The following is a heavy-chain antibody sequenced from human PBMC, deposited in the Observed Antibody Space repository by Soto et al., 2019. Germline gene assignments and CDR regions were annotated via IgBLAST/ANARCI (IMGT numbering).Heavy chain of an antibody. CDR1: GYTFSGYY. CDR2: INANSGGT. CDR3: ATLRFGGIYFDS. V-gene: IGHV1-2*02. J-gene: IGHJ4*02. D-gene: IGHD3-10*01. Sequence: GAAVKVSCKASGYTFSGYYIHWLRQSPAQGLEWMGWINANSGGTNFAQKFHGRVTMTRDTSVSTAYMDLTSLTSDDTAIYFCATLRFGGIYFDSWGQGPLVTDSS.